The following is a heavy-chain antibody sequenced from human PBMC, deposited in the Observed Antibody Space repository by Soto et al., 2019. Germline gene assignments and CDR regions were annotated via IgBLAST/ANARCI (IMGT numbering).Heavy chain of an antibody. CDR1: GGTFSGHS. V-gene: IGHV4-34*08. Sequence: PSETLSLTCAVYGGTFSGHSWTWIRQSTGKGLEWIGDINHSGRVNYSPSLKSRVTISLDTSKNQFSLTLSAVTAAHTAMYYCSTRAHDTNGYYRFDPWGQGTLVTVSS. D-gene: IGHD3-22*01. CDR2: INHSGRV. J-gene: IGHJ5*01. CDR3: STRAHDTNGYYRFDP.